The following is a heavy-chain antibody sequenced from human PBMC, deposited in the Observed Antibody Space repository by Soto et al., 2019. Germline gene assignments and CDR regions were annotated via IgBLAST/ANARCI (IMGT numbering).Heavy chain of an antibody. CDR1: GYTFTSYG. CDR2: ISAYNGNT. J-gene: IGHJ5*02. V-gene: IGHV1-18*01. CDR3: ARVFVRYCTNGVCYDNWFDP. D-gene: IGHD2-8*01. Sequence: ASLKVSCKASGYTFTSYGISWVRQAPGQGLEWMGWISAYNGNTNYAQKLQGRVTMTTDTSTSTAYMELRSLRSDDTAVYYCARVFVRYCTNGVCYDNWFDPWGQGTLVTVSS.